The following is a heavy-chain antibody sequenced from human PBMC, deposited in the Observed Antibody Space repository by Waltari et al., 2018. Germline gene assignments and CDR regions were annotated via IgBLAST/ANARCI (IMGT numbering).Heavy chain of an antibody. D-gene: IGHD1-1*01. CDR3: ARRGVLGLY. V-gene: IGHV4-34*01. Sequence: QVQLQQWGAGLLKPSETLSLTCAVYGGSFSGYYWSWIRQPPGKGRGGIGEINHRGSTNYNPALKSRVTISVDTSKNQFSLKLSSVTAADTAVYYCARRGVLGLYWGQGTLVTVSS. CDR2: INHRGST. J-gene: IGHJ4*02. CDR1: GGSFSGYY.